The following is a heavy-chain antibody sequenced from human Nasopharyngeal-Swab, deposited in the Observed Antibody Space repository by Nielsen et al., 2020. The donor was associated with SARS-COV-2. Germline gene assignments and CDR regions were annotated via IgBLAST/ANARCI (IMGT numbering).Heavy chain of an antibody. CDR2: FYYSGIT. CDR3: ARQDYYDRGFDY. D-gene: IGHD3-22*01. V-gene: IGHV4-59*08. Sequence: WIRQPPGKGLEWIGYFYYSGITNYNPSLKSRVTILIDTSKNQFSLKLNSVTAADTAVYYCARQDYYDRGFDYWGQGILVTVSS. J-gene: IGHJ4*02.